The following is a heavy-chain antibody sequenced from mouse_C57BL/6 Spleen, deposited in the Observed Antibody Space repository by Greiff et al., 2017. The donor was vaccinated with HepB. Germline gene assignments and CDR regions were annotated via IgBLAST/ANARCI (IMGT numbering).Heavy chain of an antibody. D-gene: IGHD2-3*01. CDR3: ARLWLLPYYALDY. CDR1: GYTFTDYN. V-gene: IGHV1-18*01. CDR2: INPNNGGT. Sequence: EVKLMESGPELVKPGASVKIPCKASGYTFTDYNMDWVKQSHGKSLEWIGDINPNNGGTIYNQKFKGKATLTVDKSSSTAYMELRSLTSEDTAVYYCARLWLLPYYALDYWGQGTSVTVSS. J-gene: IGHJ4*01.